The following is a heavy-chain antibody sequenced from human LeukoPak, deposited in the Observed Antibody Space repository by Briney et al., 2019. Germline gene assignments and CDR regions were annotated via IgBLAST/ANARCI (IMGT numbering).Heavy chain of an antibody. V-gene: IGHV4-38-2*01. Sequence: PSETLSLTCAVSGYSISSGYYWGWIRQPPGKGLEWIGSIYHSGSTYYDPSLKSRVTISIDTSKNQFSLKLSSVTAADTAVYYCARHGGLMVIGIFAFDIWGQGTMVTVSS. J-gene: IGHJ3*02. CDR1: GYSISSGYY. CDR2: IYHSGST. D-gene: IGHD2-21*01. CDR3: ARHGGLMVIGIFAFDI.